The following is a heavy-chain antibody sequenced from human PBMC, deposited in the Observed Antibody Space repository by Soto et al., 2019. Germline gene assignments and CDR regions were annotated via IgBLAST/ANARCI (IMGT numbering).Heavy chain of an antibody. CDR1: GGSISSYY. D-gene: IGHD1-26*01. Sequence: SETLSLTCTVSGGSISSYYWSWIRQPPGKGLEWIGYMYYGGRTNYNPSLKSRVTISVDTSKMQVSLKLSSVTAADTAVYFCARGTPSPLIVRGSRGPWFDPWGQGTLVTVSS. J-gene: IGHJ5*02. CDR2: MYYGGRT. V-gene: IGHV4-59*08. CDR3: ARGTPSPLIVRGSRGPWFDP.